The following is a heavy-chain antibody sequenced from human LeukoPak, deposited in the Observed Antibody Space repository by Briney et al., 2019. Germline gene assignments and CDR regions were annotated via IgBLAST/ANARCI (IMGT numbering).Heavy chain of an antibody. CDR3: ARPRVAVSRYYFDY. CDR2: IYPGDSDT. J-gene: IGHJ4*02. Sequence: GESLKISCKGSGYTFTGYWIGWVRQMPGKGLEWMGVIYPGDSDTRYSPSFQGQVTISADKSINTAYLQWSSLKASGTAMYYCARPRVAVSRYYFDYWGQGTLVTVSS. CDR1: GYTFTGYW. D-gene: IGHD6-19*01. V-gene: IGHV5-51*01.